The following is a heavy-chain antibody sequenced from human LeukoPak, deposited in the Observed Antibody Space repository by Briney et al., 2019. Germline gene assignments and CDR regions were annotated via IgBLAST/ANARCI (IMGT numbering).Heavy chain of an antibody. J-gene: IGHJ4*02. CDR2: IYYSGST. CDR3: ASSANYGGNSGYFDC. Sequence: SETLSLTCTVSGGSIRSSYYYWGWIRQPPGKGLEWIGSIYYSGSTYYNPSLKSRVTLSVDTSKNQFSLKMSSVAAADTGVYYCASSANYGGNSGYFDCWGQGTLVTVSS. D-gene: IGHD4-23*01. V-gene: IGHV4-39*01. CDR1: GGSIRSSYYY.